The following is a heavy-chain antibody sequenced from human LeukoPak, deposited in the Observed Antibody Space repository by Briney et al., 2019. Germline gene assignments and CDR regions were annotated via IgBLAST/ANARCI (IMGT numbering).Heavy chain of an antibody. J-gene: IGHJ4*02. CDR2: MNQDGSEK. CDR1: GFTLSRYW. Sequence: GGSLRISCAVSGFTLSRYWLGWVRQAPGKGLEWVANMNQDGSEKYYVESVKGRFIISRDNAKNSLYLQMNSLRVDDTAVYYCARDRGPNTYDYWGQGTLVTVSS. CDR3: ARDRGPNTYDY. V-gene: IGHV3-7*01. D-gene: IGHD3-10*01.